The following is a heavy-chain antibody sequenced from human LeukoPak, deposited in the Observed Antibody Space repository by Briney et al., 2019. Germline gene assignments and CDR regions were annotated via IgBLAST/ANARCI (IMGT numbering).Heavy chain of an antibody. J-gene: IGHJ5*02. CDR3: AKGKGYSSSSSDH. CDR2: ISGSDGST. D-gene: IGHD6-6*01. CDR1: GFTLNSHD. Sequence: HSGGSLRLSCAASGFTLNSHDMNWVRQAPGKGLEWVSGISGSDGSTYYADSVKGRFTISRDNSKNTLYLQMNSLRAEDTAVYHCAKGKGYSSSSSDHWGQGTLVTVSS. V-gene: IGHV3-23*01.